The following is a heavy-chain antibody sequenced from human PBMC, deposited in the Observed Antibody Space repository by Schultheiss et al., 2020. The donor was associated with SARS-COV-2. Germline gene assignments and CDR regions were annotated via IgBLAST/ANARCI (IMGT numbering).Heavy chain of an antibody. CDR1: GGSISSYY. CDR2: IYYSGST. V-gene: IGHV4-59*08. CDR3: ARQAEDGMDV. D-gene: IGHD1-14*01. Sequence: SETLSLTCTVSGGSISSYYWSWIRQPPGKGLEWIGYIYYSGSTNYNPSLKSRVTMSVDTSKNQFSLKLSSVTAADTAVYYCARQAEDGMDVWGQGTTVTVSS. J-gene: IGHJ6*02.